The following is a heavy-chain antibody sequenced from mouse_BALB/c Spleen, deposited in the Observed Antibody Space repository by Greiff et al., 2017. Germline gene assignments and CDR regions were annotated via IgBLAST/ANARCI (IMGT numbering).Heavy chain of an antibody. CDR1: GYTFTSYW. J-gene: IGHJ3*01. V-gene: IGHV1S81*02. D-gene: IGHD2-3*01. Sequence: QVQLQQSGAELVKPGASVKLSCKASGYTFTSYWMHWVKQRPGQGLEWIGEINPSNGRTNYNGKFKGKATLTADKSSSTAYMQLSSLTSEDSAVYFCARRWLLREAWFAYWGQGTLVTVSA. CDR3: ARRWLLREAWFAY. CDR2: INPSNGRT.